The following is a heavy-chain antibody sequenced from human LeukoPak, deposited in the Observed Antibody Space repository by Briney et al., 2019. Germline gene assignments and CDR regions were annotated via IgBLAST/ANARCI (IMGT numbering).Heavy chain of an antibody. V-gene: IGHV3-30-3*01. D-gene: IGHD4-17*01. CDR1: GFTFSSYA. Sequence: PGGSLRLSCAASGFTFSSYAMHWVRQAPGKGLEWVAVISYDGSNKYYADSVKGRFTISRDNSKNTLYLQMNSLRAEDTAVYYCVRENYGDVYFDYWGQGTLVTVSS. CDR2: ISYDGSNK. J-gene: IGHJ4*02. CDR3: VRENYGDVYFDY.